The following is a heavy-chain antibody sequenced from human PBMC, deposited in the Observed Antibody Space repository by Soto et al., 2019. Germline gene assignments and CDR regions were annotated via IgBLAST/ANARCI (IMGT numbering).Heavy chain of an antibody. CDR3: SADHPHMAMGWPV. V-gene: IGHV1-58*02. Sequence: QMQLVQSAAEVREPGTSVRVSCRASGFDFGSFGIQFLRQTRGRGLEWIGWIVVVSGSTNYARHFQGRVAISRDMSSSTAYLDLSDLKSDDTAVYLCSADHPHMAMGWPVWGQGTTVTVSS. CDR2: IVVVSGST. D-gene: IGHD1-26*01. CDR1: GFDFGSFG. J-gene: IGHJ6*02.